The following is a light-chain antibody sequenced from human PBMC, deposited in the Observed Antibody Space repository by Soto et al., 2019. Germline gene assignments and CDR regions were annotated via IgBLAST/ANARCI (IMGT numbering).Light chain of an antibody. Sequence: DIQLTQSPSFLSASVGDRVTITCRASQGISSYLAWYQQKPGKAPKPLIYAASTLQSGVPSTFSGSGSGTEFTLTISSLQPEDFATYYCQQLNSYPPWTFGQGTKVEIK. CDR2: AAS. J-gene: IGKJ1*01. CDR3: QQLNSYPPWT. CDR1: QGISSY. V-gene: IGKV1-9*01.